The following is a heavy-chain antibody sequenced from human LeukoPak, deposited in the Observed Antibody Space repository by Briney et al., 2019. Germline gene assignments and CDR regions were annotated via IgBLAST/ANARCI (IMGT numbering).Heavy chain of an antibody. CDR2: ISGSGGST. CDR3: ANYGDFVRFDY. D-gene: IGHD4-17*01. Sequence: GGSLRLSCAASGFIFSSYAMRWVRQAPGKGLEWVSAISGSGGSTYYADSVKGRFTISRDNSKNTLYLQTNSLRVEDTAVYYCANYGDFVRFDYWGQGTLVTVSS. V-gene: IGHV3-23*01. J-gene: IGHJ4*02. CDR1: GFIFSSYA.